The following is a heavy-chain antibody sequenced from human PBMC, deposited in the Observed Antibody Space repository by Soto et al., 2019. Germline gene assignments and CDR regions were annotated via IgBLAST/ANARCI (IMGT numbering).Heavy chain of an antibody. CDR1: GYTFTSYY. Sequence: ASVKVSCKASGYTFTSYYMHWVRQAPGQGLEWMGIINPSGGSTGYAQKFQGRVTMTRDTSTSTVYMELSSLRSEDTAVYYCARDQDGSGSYYFNWFDPWGQGTLVTVSS. V-gene: IGHV1-46*01. J-gene: IGHJ5*02. D-gene: IGHD3-10*01. CDR3: ARDQDGSGSYYFNWFDP. CDR2: INPSGGST.